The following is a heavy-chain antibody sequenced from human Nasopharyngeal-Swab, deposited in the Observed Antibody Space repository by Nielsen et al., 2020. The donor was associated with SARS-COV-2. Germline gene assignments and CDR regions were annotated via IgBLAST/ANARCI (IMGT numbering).Heavy chain of an antibody. CDR3: ARMVPGSYGADDAFDI. CDR2: IDWDDDK. D-gene: IGHD1-26*01. V-gene: IGHV2-70*04. CDR1: GFSLSTSGMR. Sequence: SGPTLVKPTQTLTLTCTFSGFSLSTSGMRVSWIRPPPGKALEWLARIDWDDDKFYSTSLKTRLTISKDTSKNQVVLTMTNMDPVDTATYYCARMVPGSYGADDAFDIWGQGTMVTVSS. J-gene: IGHJ3*02.